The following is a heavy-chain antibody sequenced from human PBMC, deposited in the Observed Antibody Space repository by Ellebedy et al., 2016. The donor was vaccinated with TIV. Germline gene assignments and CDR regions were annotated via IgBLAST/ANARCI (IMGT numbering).Heavy chain of an antibody. D-gene: IGHD2-2*01. CDR1: GASIRSDDYC. Sequence: SETLSLXCTVSGASIRSDDYCWRWLRQSPGKGLEWIGYIYHSGTTYYNPSLKSRTSISMDTSRAQVSLNLKSVTAADTAVYFCARGKPYTSSTVNWFDPWGPGTLVTVSS. CDR2: IYHSGTT. CDR3: ARGKPYTSSTVNWFDP. V-gene: IGHV4-30-4*01. J-gene: IGHJ5*02.